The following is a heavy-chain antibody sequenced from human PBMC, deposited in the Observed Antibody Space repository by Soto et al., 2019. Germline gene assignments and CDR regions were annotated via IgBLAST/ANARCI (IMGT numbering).Heavy chain of an antibody. V-gene: IGHV3-21*01. Sequence: AGGSLRLSCAASGFTFSSYTMTWVRQAPGKGLEWVSSITSSSSFIYYADSVKARFTISRDDAKSSLYLQMNSLRAEDTAVYYCAISRQQLVSTWGQGTLVTVSS. CDR2: ITSSSSFI. CDR1: GFTFSSYT. CDR3: AISRQQLVST. J-gene: IGHJ5*02. D-gene: IGHD6-13*01.